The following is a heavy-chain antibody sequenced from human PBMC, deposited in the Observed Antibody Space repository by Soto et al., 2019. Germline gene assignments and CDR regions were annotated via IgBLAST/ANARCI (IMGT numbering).Heavy chain of an antibody. CDR3: ARGLKYSSSAGPNWFDP. J-gene: IGHJ5*02. CDR1: GGSFSGYY. CDR2: INHSGST. D-gene: IGHD6-6*01. Sequence: WETLSLTCAVYGGSFSGYYWSWIRQPPGKGLEWIGEINHSGSTNYNPSLKSRVTISVDTSKNQFSLKLSSVTAADTAVYYCARGLKYSSSAGPNWFDPWGQGTLVTVSS. V-gene: IGHV4-34*01.